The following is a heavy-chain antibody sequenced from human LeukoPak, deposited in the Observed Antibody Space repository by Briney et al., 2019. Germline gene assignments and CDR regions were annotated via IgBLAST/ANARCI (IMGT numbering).Heavy chain of an antibody. CDR1: GFTFTISA. CDR3: AAEDTGY. V-gene: IGHV1-58*02. CDR2: IVVGSGNT. J-gene: IGHJ4*02. D-gene: IGHD2-8*02. Sequence: SVRVSFTASGFTFTISAMQWVRQARGQRLEWIGWIVVGSGNTNYAQKFQERVTITRDMSTSTAYMELSSLRSEDTAVYYCAAEDTGYWGQGTLVTVSS.